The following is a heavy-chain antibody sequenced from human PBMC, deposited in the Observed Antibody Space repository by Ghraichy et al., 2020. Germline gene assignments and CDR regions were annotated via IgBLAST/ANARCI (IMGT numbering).Heavy chain of an antibody. CDR3: TGDIVVVTANQGYFDL. D-gene: IGHD2-21*02. Sequence: GGSLRLSCAASGFTFSGSGMHWVRQASGKGLEWVGCIRSKAYSYATAYAASVKGRFTISRDDSKNTAYLQMNSLKTEDTAVYFCTGDIVVVTANQGYFDLWGRGTLVTVSS. CDR1: GFTFSGSG. J-gene: IGHJ2*01. CDR2: IRSKAYSYAT. V-gene: IGHV3-73*01.